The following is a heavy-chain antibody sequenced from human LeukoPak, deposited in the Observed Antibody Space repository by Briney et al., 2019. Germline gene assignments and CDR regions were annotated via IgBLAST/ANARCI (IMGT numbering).Heavy chain of an antibody. D-gene: IGHD2-2*01. CDR3: AGGLGYARSY. Sequence: GGSLRLSCVPSGLTVSSNYMSWVGQAPGKGLEWVSVTYSGGSTDYADSVKGRFTISRDNSKNTLYLQMNSLRVEDTAVYYCAGGLGYARSYWGQGTLVTVSS. CDR2: TYSGGST. V-gene: IGHV3-66*01. CDR1: GLTVSSNY. J-gene: IGHJ4*02.